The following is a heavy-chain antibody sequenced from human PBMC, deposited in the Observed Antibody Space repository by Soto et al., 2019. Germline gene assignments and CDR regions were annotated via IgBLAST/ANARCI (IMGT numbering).Heavy chain of an antibody. CDR3: AAYYTSCYFGYGDCAGYFQH. D-gene: IGHD2-2*01. Sequence: GASVKVSCKVSGYTLTELSMHWVRQAPGKGLEWMGGFDPEDGETIYAQKFQGRVTMTEDTSTDTTYMELSSLRSEDTAVYYCAAYYTSCYFGYGDCAGYFQHWGQGTLVTVSS. CDR2: FDPEDGET. V-gene: IGHV1-24*01. CDR1: GYTLTELS. J-gene: IGHJ1*01.